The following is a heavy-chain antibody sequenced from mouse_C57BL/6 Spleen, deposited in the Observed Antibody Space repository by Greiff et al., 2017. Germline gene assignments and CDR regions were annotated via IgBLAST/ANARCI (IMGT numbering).Heavy chain of an antibody. CDR1: GYTFTAYN. J-gene: IGHJ4*01. CDR3: ARSCYGYDVRYYALDY. Sequence: EVQLQQSGPELVKPGASVKMSCKASGYTFTAYNMHWVKQSHGKSLEWIGYINPNNGGTSYNQKFKGKATLTVNKSSSTAYMELRSLTSEDSAVXYGARSCYGYDVRYYALDYWGQGTSVTVSS. D-gene: IGHD2-9*01. CDR2: INPNNGGT. V-gene: IGHV1-22*01.